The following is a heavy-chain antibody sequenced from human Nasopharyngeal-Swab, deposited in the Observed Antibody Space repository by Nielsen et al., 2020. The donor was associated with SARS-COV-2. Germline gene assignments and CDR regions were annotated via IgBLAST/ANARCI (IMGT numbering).Heavy chain of an antibody. D-gene: IGHD3-10*01. CDR2: IYPGDSDT. Sequence: GESLKISCKGSGSSFTSYWIGWVRQMPGKGLEWMGIIYPGDSDTRYSPSFQGQVTISADKSISTAYLQWSSLKASDTAMYYCARHPVMTVYGSGSYYYYYGMDVWGQGTTVTVSS. CDR3: ARHPVMTVYGSGSYYYYYGMDV. CDR1: GSSFTSYW. V-gene: IGHV5-51*01. J-gene: IGHJ6*02.